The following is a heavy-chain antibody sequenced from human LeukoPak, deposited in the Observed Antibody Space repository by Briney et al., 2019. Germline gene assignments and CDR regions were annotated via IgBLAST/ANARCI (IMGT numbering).Heavy chain of an antibody. CDR2: IYYSGST. Sequence: PSETLSLTCTVSGGSISSYYWSWIRQPPGKGLEWIGYIYYSGSTNYNPSLKSRVTISVDTSKNQFSLKLSSVTAADTAVYYCARMEAAGTPDDYWGQGTLVTVSS. V-gene: IGHV4-59*01. J-gene: IGHJ4*02. CDR1: GGSISSYY. D-gene: IGHD6-13*01. CDR3: ARMEAAGTPDDY.